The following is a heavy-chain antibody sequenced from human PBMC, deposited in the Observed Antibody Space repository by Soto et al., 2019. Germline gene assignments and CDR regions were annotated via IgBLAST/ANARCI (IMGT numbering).Heavy chain of an antibody. V-gene: IGHV3-9*01. CDR1: GFTFDDYA. Sequence: EVQLVESGGGLVQPGRSLRLSCAASGFTFDDYAMHWVWQAPGKGLEWVSGISWNSGSIGYADSVKGRFSISRDNAKNSLYLQMNSLRAEDTALYYCAKEGDASPHKLYYYYYYMDVCGKGTTVTASS. J-gene: IGHJ6*03. CDR3: AKEGDASPHKLYYYYYYMDV. CDR2: ISWNSGSI.